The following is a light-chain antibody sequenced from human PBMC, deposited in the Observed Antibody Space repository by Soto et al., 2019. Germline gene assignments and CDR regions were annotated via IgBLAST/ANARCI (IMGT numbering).Light chain of an antibody. CDR3: QQYGTSPQT. Sequence: EIFLTQSPCTVSLSPGERATLSCRASQSVSTNYLAWYQQKPGQAPRLLIYRTSTRATGIPDRFSGGGSGTDFTLTISRLAPEDFAVYYCQQYGTSPQTFGQGTKVDIK. CDR1: QSVSTNY. J-gene: IGKJ1*01. CDR2: RTS. V-gene: IGKV3-20*01.